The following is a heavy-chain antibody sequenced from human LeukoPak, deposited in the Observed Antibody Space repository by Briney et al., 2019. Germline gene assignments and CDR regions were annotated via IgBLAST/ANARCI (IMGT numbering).Heavy chain of an antibody. CDR1: GYTFICYY. Sequence: AAGKVSCKASGYTFICYYLHWVRQAPGQGLEWMGRINPNIGDTNYAQSFQGRVTMTRDTSISTAYMELSRLTSDDTAIYYCARDHPDCSGDSCSYWGQGTLVTVSS. J-gene: IGHJ4*02. V-gene: IGHV1-2*06. CDR2: INPNIGDT. D-gene: IGHD2-15*01. CDR3: ARDHPDCSGDSCSY.